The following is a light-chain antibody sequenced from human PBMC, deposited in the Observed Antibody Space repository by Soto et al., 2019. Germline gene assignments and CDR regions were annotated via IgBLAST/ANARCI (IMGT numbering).Light chain of an antibody. CDR2: GAS. J-gene: IGKJ3*01. CDR1: QATTNY. CDR3: QNYNSVPYP. Sequence: DIQMTQSPSSLSASVGDRVTITCRSSQATTNYLAWYQQKPGKVPKLLIYGASTLLSGVPSRFSGSGSGTDFTLTISSLQPEDAATYYCQNYNSVPYPFGPGTKVDIK. V-gene: IGKV1-27*01.